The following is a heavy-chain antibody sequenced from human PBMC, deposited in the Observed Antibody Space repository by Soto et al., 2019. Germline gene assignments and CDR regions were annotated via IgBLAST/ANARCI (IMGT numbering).Heavy chain of an antibody. CDR2: IYYSGST. D-gene: IGHD3-3*01. J-gene: IGHJ6*02. V-gene: IGHV4-31*03. CDR1: GGSISSGGYY. CDR3: ARDSYREGYDFWSGYYSNGMDV. Sequence: SETLSLTCTVSGGSISSGGYYWSWIRQHPGKGLEWIGYIYYSGSTYYNPSLKSRVTISVDTPKNQFSLKLSSVTAADTAVYYCARDSYREGYDFWSGYYSNGMDVWGQGTTVTVS.